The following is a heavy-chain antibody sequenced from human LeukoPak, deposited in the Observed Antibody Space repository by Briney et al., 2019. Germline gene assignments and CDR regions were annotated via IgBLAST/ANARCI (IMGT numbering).Heavy chain of an antibody. D-gene: IGHD3-22*01. V-gene: IGHV3-53*04. Sequence: PGGSLRLSCAASGFTFSSYAMSWVRQAPGKGLEWVSVIYSGGSTYYADSVKGRFTISRHNSKNTLYLQMNSLRAEDTAVYYCARDRASYYYDSSGYLNWGQGTLVTVSS. CDR3: ARDRASYYYDSSGYLN. J-gene: IGHJ4*02. CDR2: IYSGGST. CDR1: GFTFSSYA.